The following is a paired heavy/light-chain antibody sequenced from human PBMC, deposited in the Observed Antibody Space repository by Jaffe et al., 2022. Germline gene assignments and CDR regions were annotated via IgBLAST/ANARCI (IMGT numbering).Heavy chain of an antibody. J-gene: IGHJ4*02. CDR1: GFTFSDYA. V-gene: IGHV3-23*01. CDR3: AKWREGSADYFDY. Sequence: EVQLLESGGGLVQPGGSLRLSCVASGFTFSDYAMTWARQTPGKGLEWVSSISGSGDATYYADSVKGRFTISRDNSKNTVFVQMNSLRADDTAIYYCAKWREGSADYFDYWGQGTLVTVSS. CDR2: ISGSGDAT. D-gene: IGHD6-13*01.
Light chain of an antibody. V-gene: IGKV2-30*02. CDR2: QVS. CDR1: QSLVQSNGNTY. CDR3: MQGTHWPPT. Sequence: DVVVTQSPLSLPVTLGQPTSISCRSSQSLVQSNGNTYLNWFQQRPGQSPRRLIYQVSNRDSGVPDRFSGSGSGTDFTLKISRVEAEDVGVYYCMQGTHWPPTFGPGTKVDIK. J-gene: IGKJ3*01.